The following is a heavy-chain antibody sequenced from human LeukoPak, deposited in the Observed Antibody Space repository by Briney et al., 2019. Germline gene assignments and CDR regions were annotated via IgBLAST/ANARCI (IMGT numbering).Heavy chain of an antibody. D-gene: IGHD2-15*01. CDR3: XXXGXXYCSGGSCYGLDP. CDR1: GGSIGSSSYY. J-gene: IGHJ5*02. V-gene: IGHV4-39*01. CDR2: IYYSGST. Sequence: ASETLSLTCTVSGGSIGSSSYYWGWIRQPPGKGLEWIGSIYYSGSTYYNPSLKSRVTISVDTSKNQFSLKLSSVTAADTAVYXXXXXGXXYCSGGSCYGLDPWGQGTLVTVSS.